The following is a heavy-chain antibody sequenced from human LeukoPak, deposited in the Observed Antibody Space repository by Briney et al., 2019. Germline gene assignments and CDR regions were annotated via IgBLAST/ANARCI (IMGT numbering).Heavy chain of an antibody. Sequence: GGSLRLSCAASGFTFSSKWMSWVRQAPGKGLEWLGNIQPDGSEQYPVDSVRGRFTISRDNARNSLYVEMSSLTAEDTAVYYCARVGVLSSSWLLYWGQGTLVTVSS. CDR3: ARVGVLSSSWLLY. CDR2: IQPDGSEQ. D-gene: IGHD6-13*01. CDR1: GFTFSSKW. J-gene: IGHJ4*02. V-gene: IGHV3-7*01.